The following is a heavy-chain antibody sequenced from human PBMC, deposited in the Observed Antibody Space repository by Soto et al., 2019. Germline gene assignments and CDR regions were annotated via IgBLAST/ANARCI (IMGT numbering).Heavy chain of an antibody. Sequence: EVQLLESGGGLVQPGGSVRLSCAASGFTFSSYAMRWVRQAPGKGLEWVSAISGSGGSTYYADSVKGRFTIDRDNSKNTMYLQRNSVRAEDTAVYSCAKRGSGSYFDYWGQGPLVTVSS. CDR2: ISGSGGST. V-gene: IGHV3-23*01. CDR1: GFTFSSYA. CDR3: AKRGSGSYFDY. J-gene: IGHJ4*02. D-gene: IGHD3-10*01.